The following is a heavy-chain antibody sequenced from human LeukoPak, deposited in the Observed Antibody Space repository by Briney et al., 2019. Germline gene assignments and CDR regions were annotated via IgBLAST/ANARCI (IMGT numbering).Heavy chain of an antibody. CDR3: ATTVAGTRNGFDN. J-gene: IGHJ3*02. V-gene: IGHV3-74*01. CDR1: GIAISSDW. CDR2: INSDGSST. Sequence: GRSLRLSCAASGIAISSDWMHWVRQAPGKGLVWVSRINSDGSSTTYADSVKGRFTISRDNAKNKMYLQMNSLRAEDTAVYYCATTVAGTRNGFDNWGQGTMVTVSS. D-gene: IGHD6-19*01.